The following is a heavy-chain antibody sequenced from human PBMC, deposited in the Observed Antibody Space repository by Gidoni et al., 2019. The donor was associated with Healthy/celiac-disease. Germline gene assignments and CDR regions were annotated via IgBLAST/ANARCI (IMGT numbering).Heavy chain of an antibody. J-gene: IGHJ3*02. CDR1: GYTFTGYY. CDR2: INPNSGGT. Sequence: QVQLVQSGAAVKKPGASVKVSCKASGYTFTGYYMHLVRQAPGQGLEWMGWINPNSGGTNYAQKFQGWVTMTRDTSISTAYMELSRLRSDDTAVYYCARSSWEPSGGGAFDIWGQGTMVTVSS. V-gene: IGHV1-2*04. D-gene: IGHD1-26*01. CDR3: ARSSWEPSGGGAFDI.